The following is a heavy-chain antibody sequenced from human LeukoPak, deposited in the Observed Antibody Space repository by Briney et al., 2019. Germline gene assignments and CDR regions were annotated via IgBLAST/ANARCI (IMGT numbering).Heavy chain of an antibody. CDR3: ARRGGSSHFDY. CDR1: GFTFSSYA. CDR2: ISGSGEMT. Sequence: SGGSLRLSCAAPGFTFSSYAMSWVRQAPGKGLEWVSAISGSGEMTYYADSLKGRFTISRDNSKNTMYLQMNSLRVEDTAVYYCARRGGSSHFDYWGLGTLVTVSS. J-gene: IGHJ4*02. V-gene: IGHV3-23*01. D-gene: IGHD1-26*01.